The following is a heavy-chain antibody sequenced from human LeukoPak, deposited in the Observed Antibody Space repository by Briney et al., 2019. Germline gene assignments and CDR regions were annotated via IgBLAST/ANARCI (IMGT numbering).Heavy chain of an antibody. CDR2: INPNSGGT. Sequence: ASVKVSCKASGYTFTGYYMHWVRQAPGQGLEWMGWINPNSGGTNYAQKFQGRVTMTRDTSISTACMELSRLRSDDTAVYYCARSGPDGYNYAEYWGQGTLVTVSS. CDR1: GYTFTGYY. CDR3: ARSGPDGYNYAEY. J-gene: IGHJ4*02. D-gene: IGHD5-12*01. V-gene: IGHV1-2*02.